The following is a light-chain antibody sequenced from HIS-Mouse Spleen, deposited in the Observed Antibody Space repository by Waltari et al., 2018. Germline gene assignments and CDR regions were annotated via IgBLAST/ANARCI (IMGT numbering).Light chain of an antibody. CDR3: SSYVGSNNYV. CDR2: EVS. Sequence: SALTQPPSASGSPGQSVTISCTGTSSDVGGYNYVSWYQQPPGNAPNLMIYEVSKRPSGVPDRFAGSKSGNTASLTVSGLQAEDEADYYCSSYVGSNNYVFGTGTKVTVL. J-gene: IGLJ1*01. CDR1: SSDVGGYNY. V-gene: IGLV2-8*01.